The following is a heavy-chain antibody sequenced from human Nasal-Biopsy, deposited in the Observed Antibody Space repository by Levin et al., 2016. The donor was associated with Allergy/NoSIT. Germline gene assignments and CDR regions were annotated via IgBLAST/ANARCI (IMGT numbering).Heavy chain of an antibody. D-gene: IGHD1-1*01. J-gene: IGHJ4*02. CDR1: GGSIGSRDHY. CDR3: GRGNWDDHFIDH. V-gene: IGHV4-30-4*01. Sequence: SETLSLTCTVSGGSIGSRDHYWSWIRQAPGKGLEWIACIYYIANTFYNPSLQSRVTISVDTSRNQVSLRLSSVTAADTAVYFCGRGNWDDHFIDHWGQGTLVTVSS. CDR2: IYYIANT.